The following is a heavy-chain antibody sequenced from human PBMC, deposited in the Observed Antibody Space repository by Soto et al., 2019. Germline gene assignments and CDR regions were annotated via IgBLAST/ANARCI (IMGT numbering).Heavy chain of an antibody. D-gene: IGHD4-17*01. V-gene: IGHV1-46*01. J-gene: IGHJ3*02. CDR3: ARAGATVVTPDAFDI. Sequence: GASVKVSCKASGYTFTSYYMHCVRQAPGQGLEWMGIINPSGGSTSYAQKFQGRVTMTRDTSTSTVYMELSSLRSEDTAVYYCARAGATVVTPDAFDIWGQGTMVTVSS. CDR1: GYTFTSYY. CDR2: INPSGGST.